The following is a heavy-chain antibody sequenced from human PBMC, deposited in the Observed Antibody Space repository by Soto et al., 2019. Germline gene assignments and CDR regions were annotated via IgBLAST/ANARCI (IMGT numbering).Heavy chain of an antibody. CDR1: GYTFSDHG. D-gene: IGHD6-19*01. CDR3: AREDSSGWYWLDS. CDR2: ISGYHGKT. V-gene: IGHV1-18*01. Sequence: ASVKVSCKTSGYTFSDHGISWVRQAPGQGLKWMGWISGYHGKTNYAQKFQDRVTMTTDTSTSTAYMELRSLRSDDTAMYYCAREDSSGWYWLDSWGQGTLVTVS. J-gene: IGHJ5*01.